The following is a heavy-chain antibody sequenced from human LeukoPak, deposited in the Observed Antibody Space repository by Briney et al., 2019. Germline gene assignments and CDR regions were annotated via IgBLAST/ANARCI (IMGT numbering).Heavy chain of an antibody. V-gene: IGHV5-10-1*01. CDR2: IDPTDSYT. Sequence: GESLKISCKGSGYSFSSNWISWVRQMPGKGLEWMGRIDPTDSYTDYSPSFQGHVTISVDRSISTAYLQWSSLKASDTAMYFCASSRAGTLKYHNWFDPWGQGSLVTVSS. D-gene: IGHD6-19*01. CDR3: ASSRAGTLKYHNWFDP. CDR1: GYSFSSNW. J-gene: IGHJ5*02.